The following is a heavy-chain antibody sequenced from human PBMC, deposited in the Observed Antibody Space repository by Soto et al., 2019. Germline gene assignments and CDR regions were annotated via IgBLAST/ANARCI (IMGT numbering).Heavy chain of an antibody. CDR2: ISAYNGNT. Sequence: GASVKVSCKGSGYTFTSYGISWVRQAPGQGLEWMGWISAYNGNTNYAQKLQGRVTMTTDTSTSTAYMELRSLRSDDTAVYYCARDHPTPYYDSSGSRGLVDYWGQGTLVTVSS. CDR3: ARDHPTPYYDSSGSRGLVDY. CDR1: GYTFTSYG. D-gene: IGHD3-22*01. V-gene: IGHV1-18*04. J-gene: IGHJ4*02.